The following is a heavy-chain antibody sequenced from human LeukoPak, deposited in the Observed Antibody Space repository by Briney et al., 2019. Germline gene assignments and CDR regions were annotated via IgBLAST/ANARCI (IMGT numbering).Heavy chain of an antibody. CDR3: ARTHLDSLGWFYP. CDR1: GGSMRSSNFY. CDR2: INYSGST. J-gene: IGHJ5*02. Sequence: SETLSLTCTVSGGSMRSSNFYWGWIRQPPGKGLEWIRNINYSGSTYYNPSVKSRVTLSVDVSKNRFSLNLTSVTAAPTALYFGARTHLDSLGWFYPWGQGIQVIVSS. D-gene: IGHD3-9*01. V-gene: IGHV4-39*07.